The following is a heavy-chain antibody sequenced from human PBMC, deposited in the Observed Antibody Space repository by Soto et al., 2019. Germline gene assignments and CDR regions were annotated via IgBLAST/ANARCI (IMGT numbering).Heavy chain of an antibody. D-gene: IGHD4-4*01. V-gene: IGHV3-33*01. CDR2: IWYDGSNK. CDR1: VLPFSSYG. CDR3: ARSPFDYSNFFDY. Sequence: RLSFAACVLPFSSYGMHCVRQAPGKGLEWVAVIWYDGSNKYYADSVKGRFTISRDNSKNTLYLQMNSLRAEDTAVYYCARSPFDYSNFFDYWGQGTMVTVSS. J-gene: IGHJ4*02.